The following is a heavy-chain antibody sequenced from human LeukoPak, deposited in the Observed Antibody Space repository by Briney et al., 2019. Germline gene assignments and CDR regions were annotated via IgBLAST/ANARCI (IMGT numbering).Heavy chain of an antibody. D-gene: IGHD1-26*01. V-gene: IGHV3-11*03. CDR3: ARGYSTVDY. Sequence: PGGSLRLSCAASGFTFSDYYMSWIRQVPGKGLEWVSYISTSSSYTNYADSVKGRFTISRANAENSLYLQMNSLRAEDTAVYYCARGYSTVDYWGQGTLVTVSS. CDR1: GFTFSDYY. J-gene: IGHJ4*02. CDR2: ISTSSSYT.